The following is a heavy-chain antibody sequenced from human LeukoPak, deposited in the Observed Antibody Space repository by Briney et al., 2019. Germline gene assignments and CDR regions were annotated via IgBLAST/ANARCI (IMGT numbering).Heavy chain of an antibody. Sequence: GSSVKVSCKASGGTFSSYAITWVRQAPGQGLEWMGGIIPIFGTANYAQKFQGRVTITADESTSTAYMELSSLRSEDTAVYYCARGGVYSGSPYYFDYWGQGTLVTVSS. V-gene: IGHV1-69*01. CDR1: GGTFSSYA. J-gene: IGHJ4*02. CDR3: ARGGVYSGSPYYFDY. CDR2: IIPIFGTA. D-gene: IGHD5-12*01.